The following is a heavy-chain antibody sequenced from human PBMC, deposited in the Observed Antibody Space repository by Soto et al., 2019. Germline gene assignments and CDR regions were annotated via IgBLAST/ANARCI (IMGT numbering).Heavy chain of an antibody. V-gene: IGHV4-34*01. J-gene: IGHJ4*02. Sequence: QVQLQQWGAGLLKPSETLSLTCAVYGGSFSGYYWTWIRQPPGTGLEWIGEINHSGSTNYNPSLKSPVTISVDTSKNQFSLKRTSVTAADTAVYSCARDKITGLFDYCGQGTLVTVSS. CDR1: GGSFSGYY. D-gene: IGHD2-8*02. CDR2: INHSGST. CDR3: ARDKITGLFDY.